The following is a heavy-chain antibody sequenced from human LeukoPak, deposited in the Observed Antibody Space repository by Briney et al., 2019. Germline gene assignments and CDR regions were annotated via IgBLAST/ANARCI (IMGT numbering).Heavy chain of an antibody. D-gene: IGHD3-22*01. CDR1: GYTFTSYY. CDR2: INPSGVST. J-gene: IGHJ6*03. V-gene: IGHV1-46*01. CDR3: ARERGYYDSSGYRPIYVMDV. Sequence: ASLKVSCKASGYTFTSYYMHWVRQAPGQGLKWMGIINPSGVSTNYAQKFQGRVTMTRDMSTSTVYMELSSLRAEDTAVYYCARERGYYDSSGYRPIYVMDVWGKGTTVTVSS.